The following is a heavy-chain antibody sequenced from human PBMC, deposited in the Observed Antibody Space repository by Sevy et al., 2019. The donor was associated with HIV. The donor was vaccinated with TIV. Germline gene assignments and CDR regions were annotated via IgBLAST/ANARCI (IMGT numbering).Heavy chain of an antibody. CDR3: TSVLFDY. D-gene: IGHD3-10*01. J-gene: IGHJ4*02. CDR1: GFTLSYYG. Sequence: GGSRRLSFPAPGFTLSYYGMHWVRQAPGRGLEWVTFIKEDGSKRFYADSVKGRFTVSRDNSKNTMSLQMNSLRAEDTAVYYCTSVLFDYWGQGALVTVSS. CDR2: IKEDGSKR. V-gene: IGHV3-30*02.